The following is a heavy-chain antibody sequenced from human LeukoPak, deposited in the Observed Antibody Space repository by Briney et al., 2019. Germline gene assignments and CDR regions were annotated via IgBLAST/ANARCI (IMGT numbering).Heavy chain of an antibody. Sequence: SETLSLTCAVSGGSISSSNWWSWVRQPPGKGLEWIGEIYHSGSTNYNPSLKSRVTISVDKSKNQFSLKLSSVTAADTAVYYCARRVVVAATVNWFDPWGQGTLVTVSS. J-gene: IGHJ5*02. CDR1: GGSISSSNW. V-gene: IGHV4-4*02. D-gene: IGHD2-15*01. CDR3: ARRVVVAATVNWFDP. CDR2: IYHSGST.